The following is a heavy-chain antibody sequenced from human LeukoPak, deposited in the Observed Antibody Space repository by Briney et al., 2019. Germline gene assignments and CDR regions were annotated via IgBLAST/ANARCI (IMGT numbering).Heavy chain of an antibody. CDR1: GYTFTSNY. Sequence: GASVKVSCKASGYTFTSNYIHWVRQAPGQGLEWMGMIYPRDGSTSYAQKFQGRVTVTRDTSTSTVHMELRSLRSDDTAVYYCARALTSSSWYGFDYWGQGTLVTVSS. V-gene: IGHV1-46*01. CDR3: ARALTSSSWYGFDY. CDR2: IYPRDGST. D-gene: IGHD6-13*01. J-gene: IGHJ4*02.